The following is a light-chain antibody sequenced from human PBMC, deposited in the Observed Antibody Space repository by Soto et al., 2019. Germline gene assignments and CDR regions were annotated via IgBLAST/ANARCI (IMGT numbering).Light chain of an antibody. Sequence: DIPMTQSPSSLSASVGDRVTITCRASQSISSYLNWYQQKPGKAPKLLIYAASSLQSGVPSRFSGSGSGTDFTLTISSLQPEDFATYYCQQSYSTPVTFGQGNKLEIK. V-gene: IGKV1-39*01. CDR3: QQSYSTPVT. CDR1: QSISSY. CDR2: AAS. J-gene: IGKJ2*01.